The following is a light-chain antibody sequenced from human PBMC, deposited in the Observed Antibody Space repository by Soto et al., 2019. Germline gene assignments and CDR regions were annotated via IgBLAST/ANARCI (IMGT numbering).Light chain of an antibody. Sequence: DIEMVQSPSALSASVGDTVTITCRASQKSSPWLAWYQQKPGKAPKLLICDASSLEGGVPSRFSGSGSGTEFTLTISSLQPEDSATYYCQQYNSYRWTFGQGTKVDIK. CDR3: QQYNSYRWT. CDR2: DAS. V-gene: IGKV1-5*01. CDR1: QKSSPW. J-gene: IGKJ1*01.